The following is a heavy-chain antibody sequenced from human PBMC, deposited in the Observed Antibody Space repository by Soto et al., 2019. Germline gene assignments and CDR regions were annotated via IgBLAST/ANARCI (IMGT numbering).Heavy chain of an antibody. Sequence: GGSLRLSCAASGFTFSSYGMHWVRQAPGKGLEWVAVIWYDGSNKYYADSVKGRFTISRDNSKNTLYLQMNSLRAEDTAVYYCASRCSLPGGGCTRNDAFDIWGQGTMVTVSS. CDR3: ASRCSLPGGGCTRNDAFDI. CDR2: IWYDGSNK. CDR1: GFTFSSYG. J-gene: IGHJ3*02. V-gene: IGHV3-33*01. D-gene: IGHD3-16*01.